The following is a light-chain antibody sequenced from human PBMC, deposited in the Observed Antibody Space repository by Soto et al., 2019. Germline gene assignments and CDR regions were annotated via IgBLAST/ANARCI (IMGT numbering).Light chain of an antibody. J-gene: IGLJ2*01. Sequence: QSVLTQPASVSGSPGQSITISCTGTSSDIGSYNLVSWYQQHPGKAPKLIIYEGTKRPSGVSNRFSASKSGNTASLTISGLQAEDEADYHCCSYAGTTTFVVFGGGTQLTVL. CDR3: CSYAGTTTFVV. CDR1: SSDIGSYNL. CDR2: EGT. V-gene: IGLV2-23*03.